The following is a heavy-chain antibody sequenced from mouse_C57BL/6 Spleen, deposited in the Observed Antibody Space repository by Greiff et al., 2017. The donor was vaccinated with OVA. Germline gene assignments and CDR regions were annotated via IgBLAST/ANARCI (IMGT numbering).Heavy chain of an antibody. J-gene: IGHJ2*01. V-gene: IGHV5-9-1*02. D-gene: IGHD4-1*02. CDR3: TRATNWDGYYFDY. Sequence: EVHLVESGAGLVKPGGSLKLSCAASGFTFSSYAMSWVRQTPEKRLEWVAYISSGGDYIYYADTVKGRFTISRDNARNTLYLQMSSLKSEDTAMYYCTRATNWDGYYFDYWGQGTTLTVSS. CDR2: ISSGGDYI. CDR1: GFTFSSYA.